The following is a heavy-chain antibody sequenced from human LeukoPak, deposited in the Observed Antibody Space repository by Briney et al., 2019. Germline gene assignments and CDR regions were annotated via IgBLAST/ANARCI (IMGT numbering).Heavy chain of an antibody. CDR1: GGSISSNTYY. CDR3: ARGFFNTRDLLTGSPLYFCDN. V-gene: IGHV4-39*07. Sequence: PSETLSLTCTVSGGSISSNTYYWGWIRQPPGKGLEWIGALSYGGITYYNPSLKSRLTLPRDTSMNHFSLKLSSDTGADAAVYFCARGFFNTRDLLTGSPLYFCDNWFQGTLVTVSS. D-gene: IGHD3-9*01. J-gene: IGHJ4*02. CDR2: LSYGGIT.